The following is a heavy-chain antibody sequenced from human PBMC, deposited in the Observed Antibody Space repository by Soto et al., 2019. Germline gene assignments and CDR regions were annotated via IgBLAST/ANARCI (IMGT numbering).Heavy chain of an antibody. J-gene: IGHJ5*02. Sequence: PSETLSLTCAVYGGFLSESYWTWIRQPPGKGLEWIGEINHVGGTTYNPSLKSRVTMSVDTSQNQLSLMLISVTAAATAMYFCLRRRYQLPSSVLLVDPWGQGTPVTVSA. CDR3: LRRRYQLPSSVLLVDP. V-gene: IGHV4-34*01. D-gene: IGHD2-15*01. CDR1: GGFLSESY. CDR2: INHVGGT.